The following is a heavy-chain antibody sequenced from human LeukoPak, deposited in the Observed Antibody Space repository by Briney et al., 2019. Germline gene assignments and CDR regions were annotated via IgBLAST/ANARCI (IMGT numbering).Heavy chain of an antibody. CDR1: GFTFSSYA. D-gene: IGHD6-19*01. CDR2: ISGSGDST. CDR3: AKDGSGWSLFFDY. Sequence: GGSLRLSCAASGFTFSSYAMSWVRQAPGKGLEWVSVISGSGDSTYYADSVKGRFTISRDNSKNTLYLQMNSLRAEDTAVYYCAKDGSGWSLFFDYWGQGTLVTVSS. V-gene: IGHV3-23*01. J-gene: IGHJ4*02.